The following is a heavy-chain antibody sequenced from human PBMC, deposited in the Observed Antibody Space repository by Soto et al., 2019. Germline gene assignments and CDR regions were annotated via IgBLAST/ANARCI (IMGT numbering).Heavy chain of an antibody. CDR2: ISAYNGDT. Sequence: QVQLVQSGAEVKMPGASVKVSCKASGYTFTNYGFSWVRQAPGQGLQWVGWISAYNGDTNYAQRFQVRVTLTTDTSPTTAYMELRSLTADDTAVYYCARDPPESYGSGKGDYWGQGTPVTVAS. CDR1: GYTFTNYG. CDR3: ARDPPESYGSGKGDY. J-gene: IGHJ4*02. D-gene: IGHD3-10*01. V-gene: IGHV1-18*01.